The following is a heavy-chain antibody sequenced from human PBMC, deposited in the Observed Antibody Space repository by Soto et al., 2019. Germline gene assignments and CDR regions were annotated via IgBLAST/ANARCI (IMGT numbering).Heavy chain of an antibody. J-gene: IGHJ6*01. D-gene: IGHD3-10*01. Sequence: QVQLVESGGGVVQPGRSLRRSCAASGFTFSSYGTHWVRQAPGKGLEWVAVIWYDGSNKYYADSVKGRFTISRDNSKNTLYLQMDSLRADDTAVYYCARDLLRSYYYYYGMDVW. CDR1: GFTFSSYG. V-gene: IGHV3-33*01. CDR2: IWYDGSNK. CDR3: ARDLLRSYYYYYGMDV.